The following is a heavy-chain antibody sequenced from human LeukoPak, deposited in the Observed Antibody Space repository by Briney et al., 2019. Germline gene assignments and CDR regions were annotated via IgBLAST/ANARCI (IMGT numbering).Heavy chain of an antibody. Sequence: ASVKVSCKVSGYTLTELSMHWVRQAPGKGLEWMGGFVTEDGETIYAQKFQGRVTMTEDTSTDTAYMELSSLRSEDTAVYYCATDLAGPNYYYDSSVPGHFDYWGQGTLVTSST. CDR3: ATDLAGPNYYYDSSVPGHFDY. V-gene: IGHV1-24*01. J-gene: IGHJ4*02. D-gene: IGHD3-22*01. CDR1: GYTLTELS. CDR2: FVTEDGET.